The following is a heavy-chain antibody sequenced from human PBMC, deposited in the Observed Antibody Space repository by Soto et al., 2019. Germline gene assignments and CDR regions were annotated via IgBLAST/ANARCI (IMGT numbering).Heavy chain of an antibody. CDR1: GFSLTTSGVG. J-gene: IGHJ4*02. D-gene: IGHD3-16*01. Sequence: QITLNESGPTLVIPTQTLTLTCTFSGFSLTTSGVGVGWIRQPPGNTLEWLALIFWDDDERYSPSLKSRLTITKDTSKNQVVLTMTNMDPEDTATYYCAYGRVGRAVLGAYDFDHWGQGTLVTVS. CDR3: AYGRVGRAVLGAYDFDH. CDR2: IFWDDDE. V-gene: IGHV2-5*02.